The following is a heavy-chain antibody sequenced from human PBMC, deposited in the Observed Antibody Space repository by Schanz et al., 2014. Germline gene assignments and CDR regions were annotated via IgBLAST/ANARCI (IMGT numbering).Heavy chain of an antibody. CDR3: ARGLIAAAGGAFDY. CDR2: IGNGGVTI. Sequence: EVQLLESGGGLVQPGGSLRLSCAASGFTFSSYAMSWVRQAPGKGLEWVSYIGNGGVTIYYADSVKGRFTISRDNSKNSLYLQMNSLRAGDAAVYYCARGLIAAAGGAFDYWGQGTLVAVSA. D-gene: IGHD6-13*01. V-gene: IGHV3-23*01. J-gene: IGHJ4*02. CDR1: GFTFSSYA.